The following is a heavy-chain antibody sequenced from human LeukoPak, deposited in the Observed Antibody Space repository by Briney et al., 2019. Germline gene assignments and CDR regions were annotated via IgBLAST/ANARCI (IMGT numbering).Heavy chain of an antibody. V-gene: IGHV4-34*01. CDR1: GFTFSSYW. CDR3: ARERLLWFGETNWFDP. CDR2: INHSGST. Sequence: PGGSLRPSCAASGFTFSSYWMSWVRQPPGKGLEWIGEINHSGSTNYNPSLKSRVTISVDTSKNQFSLKLSSVTAADTAVYYCARERLLWFGETNWFDPWGQGTLVTVSS. J-gene: IGHJ5*02. D-gene: IGHD3-10*01.